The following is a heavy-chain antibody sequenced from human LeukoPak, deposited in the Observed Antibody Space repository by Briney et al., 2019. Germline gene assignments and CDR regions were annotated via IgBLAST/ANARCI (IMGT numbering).Heavy chain of an antibody. V-gene: IGHV1-8*01. CDR2: MNPNSGIT. D-gene: IGHD2-21*02. CDR1: GYTFTSYD. Sequence: GASAKVSCKASGYTFTSYDINWVRQATGQGLEWMGWMNPNSGITGYAQKFQGRVTMTKNTSISTAYMELSSLRSEDTAVYYCASSRRAYCGGDCYSAFDYWGQGTLVTVSS. J-gene: IGHJ4*02. CDR3: ASSRRAYCGGDCYSAFDY.